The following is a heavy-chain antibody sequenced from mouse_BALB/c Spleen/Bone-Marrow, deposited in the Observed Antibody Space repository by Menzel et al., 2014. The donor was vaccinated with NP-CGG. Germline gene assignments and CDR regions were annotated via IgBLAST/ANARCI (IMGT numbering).Heavy chain of an antibody. V-gene: IGHV4-1*02. D-gene: IGHD2-14*01. CDR3: PRPVYRCNPPAD. CDR2: INPDSSRM. CDR1: GFDFSRYW. J-gene: IGHJ2*01. Sequence: EVMLVESGGGLVQPGGSLKLSCAVSGFDFSRYWMSWVRQAPGKGLEWIGEINPDSSRMNYTPSLKDKFIISRDNAKNTLHLQMSKVKSEHPALNYGPRPVYRCNPPADWGQGTTRTVAS.